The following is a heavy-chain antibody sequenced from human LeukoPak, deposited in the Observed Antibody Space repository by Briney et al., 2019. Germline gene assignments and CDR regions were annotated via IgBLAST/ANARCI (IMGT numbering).Heavy chain of an antibody. CDR2: IYYSGST. CDR3: ARVPRGHSYGSDY. V-gene: IGHV4-59*01. D-gene: IGHD5-18*01. J-gene: IGHJ4*02. Sequence: SETLSLTCTVSGGSISSYYWSWIRQPPGKGLEWIGYIYYSGSTNYNPSLKSRVTISVDTSKNQFSLKLSSVTAADTAVYYCARVPRGHSYGSDYWGQGTLVTVSS. CDR1: GGSISSYY.